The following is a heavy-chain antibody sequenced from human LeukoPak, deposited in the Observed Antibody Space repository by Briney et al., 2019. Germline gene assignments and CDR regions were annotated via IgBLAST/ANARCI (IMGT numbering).Heavy chain of an antibody. CDR3: ARDRVRGNSNPFFDY. CDR2: IYYSGST. CDR1: GGSVSSGTYY. V-gene: IGHV4-61*01. D-gene: IGHD4-11*01. Sequence: PSETLSLTCTVSGGSVSSGTYYWSWIRQPPGKGLEWIGYIYYSGSTNCNPSLKSRVTISVDTSKNQFSLKLSSVTAADTAVYYCARDRVRGNSNPFFDYWGQGTLVTVSS. J-gene: IGHJ4*02.